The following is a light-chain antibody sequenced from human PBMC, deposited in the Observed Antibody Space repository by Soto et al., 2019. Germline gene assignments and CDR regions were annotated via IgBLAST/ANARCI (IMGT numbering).Light chain of an antibody. J-gene: IGLJ1*01. Sequence: QSALTQPASVSGSPGQSITISCTGTSSDVGAYNYVSWYQQHPGKAPRLMIYDVSTRPSGVSDRFSGSKSGNTASLPISGLQAEDDADYYCSPYTIPSRFFGTGTKVTVL. CDR1: SSDVGAYNY. CDR3: SPYTIPSRF. V-gene: IGLV2-14*01. CDR2: DVS.